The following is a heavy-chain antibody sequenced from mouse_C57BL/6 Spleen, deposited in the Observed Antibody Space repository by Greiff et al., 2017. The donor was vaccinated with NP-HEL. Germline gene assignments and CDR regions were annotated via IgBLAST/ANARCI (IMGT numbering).Heavy chain of an antibody. D-gene: IGHD3-2*02. Sequence: VQLKQSGPELVKPGASVKISCKASGYSFTGYYMNWVKQSPEKSLEWIGEINPSTGGTTYNQKFKAKATLTVDKSSSTAYMQLKSLTSEDSAVYYCAREQLRLGFDYWGQGTTLTVSS. J-gene: IGHJ2*01. CDR1: GYSFTGYY. CDR3: AREQLRLGFDY. V-gene: IGHV1-42*01. CDR2: INPSTGGT.